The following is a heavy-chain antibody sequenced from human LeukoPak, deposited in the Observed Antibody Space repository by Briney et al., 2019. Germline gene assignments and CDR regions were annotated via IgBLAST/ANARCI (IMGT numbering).Heavy chain of an antibody. Sequence: GGSLRLSCAASGFTFSSYGMHWVRQAPGKGLEWVAFIRYDGSNKYYADSVKGRFTISGDNSMNTLYLQMNRLRAEDTAVYYCARGDYVWGTYPGAFDIWGQGTKVTVSS. CDR3: ARGDYVWGTYPGAFDI. J-gene: IGHJ3*02. D-gene: IGHD3-16*02. CDR1: GFTFSSYG. CDR2: IRYDGSNK. V-gene: IGHV3-30*02.